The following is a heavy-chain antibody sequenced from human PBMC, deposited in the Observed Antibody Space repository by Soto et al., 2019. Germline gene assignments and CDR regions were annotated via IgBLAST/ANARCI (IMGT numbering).Heavy chain of an antibody. Sequence: GGSLRLSCTASGFTFGDYAMSWVRQAPGKGLEWVGFIRSKAYGGTTEYAASVKGRFTISRDDSKSIAYLQMNSLKTEDTAVYYCTGGPYCTNGVCYTGDPFASYYYGMDVWGQGTTVTVSS. J-gene: IGHJ6*02. D-gene: IGHD2-8*01. CDR2: IRSKAYGGTT. CDR3: TGGPYCTNGVCYTGDPFASYYYGMDV. V-gene: IGHV3-49*04. CDR1: GFTFGDYA.